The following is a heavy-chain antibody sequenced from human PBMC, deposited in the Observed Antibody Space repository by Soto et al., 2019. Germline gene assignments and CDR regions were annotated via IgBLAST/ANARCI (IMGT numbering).Heavy chain of an antibody. CDR3: AKGLQDSGFTIFGVPYIRVPLDV. D-gene: IGHD3-3*01. J-gene: IGHJ6*02. Sequence: GGSLRLSCTASGFTFSNRAMHWVRQAPGKGLEWLAVIPDDGTNKYYADSVKGRFTISRDNSKNTLYLQINSLRAEDTAVYYCAKGLQDSGFTIFGVPYIRVPLDVWGQGTPVTVSS. CDR1: GFTFSNRA. V-gene: IGHV3-30*18. CDR2: IPDDGTNK.